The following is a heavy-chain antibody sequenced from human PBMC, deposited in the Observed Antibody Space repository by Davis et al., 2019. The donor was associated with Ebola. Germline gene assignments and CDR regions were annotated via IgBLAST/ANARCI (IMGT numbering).Heavy chain of an antibody. CDR3: ARVDRRVSLSMDV. CDR2: IIPIVGIG. CDR1: GDTFNIYP. Sequence: AASVKVSCKASGDTFNIYPISWVRQAPGQGLEWMGRIIPIVGIGDYAQSFRGRVTITADKSTSTAYLELSSLISDDTAVYYCARVDRRVSLSMDVWGQGTTVTVSS. J-gene: IGHJ6*02. V-gene: IGHV1-69*04. D-gene: IGHD6-13*01.